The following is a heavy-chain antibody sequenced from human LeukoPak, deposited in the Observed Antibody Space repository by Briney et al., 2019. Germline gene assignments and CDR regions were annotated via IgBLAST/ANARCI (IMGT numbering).Heavy chain of an antibody. Sequence: GGSLRLSCAASGFTVSSNYMSWVRQAPGKGLEWVSVIYSGGSTYYADSVKGRFTISRDNAKNSLYLQMNSLRAEDTAVYYCARGPPAGPESYFDYWGQGTLVTVSS. CDR2: IYSGGST. V-gene: IGHV3-66*01. CDR1: GFTVSSNY. D-gene: IGHD6-19*01. J-gene: IGHJ4*02. CDR3: ARGPPAGPESYFDY.